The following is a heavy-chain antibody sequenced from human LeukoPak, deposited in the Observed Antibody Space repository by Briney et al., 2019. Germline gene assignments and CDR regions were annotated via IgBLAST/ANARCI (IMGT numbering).Heavy chain of an antibody. D-gene: IGHD3-3*01. CDR3: ASVAHETIFGDGWFDP. CDR1: GYTFTDYY. J-gene: IGHJ5*02. CDR2: INPKSGGT. Sequence: ASVKVSCKASGYTFTDYYVHWVRQAPGQGLEWMGWINPKSGGTNYAQNFQGRVTMTRDTSITTAYMELNRLTSDDTAVYYCASVAHETIFGDGWFDPWGQGTLVTVSS. V-gene: IGHV1-2*02.